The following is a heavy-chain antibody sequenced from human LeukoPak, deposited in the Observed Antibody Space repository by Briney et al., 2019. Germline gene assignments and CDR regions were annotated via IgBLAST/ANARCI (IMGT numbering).Heavy chain of an antibody. CDR2: INPNSGGT. Sequence: ASGKASCKASGYTFTGYYMDLVRQATGPGLEWMGWINPNSGGTNHAHKIQGRVTITMHTSITTAYMELSRLTSEDTAVYYCAREANDSSGYYPKHDAFDIWGQGTMVTVSS. CDR1: GYTFTGYY. V-gene: IGHV1-2*07. D-gene: IGHD3-22*01. J-gene: IGHJ3*02. CDR3: AREANDSSGYYPKHDAFDI.